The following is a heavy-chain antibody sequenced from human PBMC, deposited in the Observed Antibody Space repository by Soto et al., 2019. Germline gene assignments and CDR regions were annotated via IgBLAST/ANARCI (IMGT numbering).Heavy chain of an antibody. Sequence: QMQLVQSGAEVKKTGSSVTVSCKALGNTFTYRYLHWVRQAPGQALEWMGWITPFSGDVHYAQKFPERVTITRARSINTAYMQMSSLRSEDTAMYFCAGGGAGSGPFTWELPDHWGQGTLVTVSS. CDR1: GNTFTYRY. V-gene: IGHV1-45*02. CDR2: ITPFSGDV. J-gene: IGHJ4*02. D-gene: IGHD1-26*01. CDR3: AGGGAGSGPFTWELPDH.